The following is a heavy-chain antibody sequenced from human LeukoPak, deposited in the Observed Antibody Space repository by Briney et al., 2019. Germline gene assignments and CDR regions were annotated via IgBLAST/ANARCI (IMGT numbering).Heavy chain of an antibody. CDR3: ARDQVIRYYYGSGSYYSLDY. D-gene: IGHD3-10*01. CDR2: INTNTGNP. CDR1: GYTFTSYA. J-gene: IGHJ4*02. Sequence: APVKVSCKASGYTFTSYAMNWVRQAPGQGLEWMGWINTNTGNPTYAQGFTGRFVFSLDTSVSTAYLQISSLKAEDTAVYYCARDQVIRYYYGSGSYYSLDYWGQGTLVTVSS. V-gene: IGHV7-4-1*02.